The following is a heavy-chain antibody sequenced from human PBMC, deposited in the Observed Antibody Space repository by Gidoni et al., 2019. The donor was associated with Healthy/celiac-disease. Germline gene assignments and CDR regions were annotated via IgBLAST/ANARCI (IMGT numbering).Heavy chain of an antibody. CDR1: GFTFDDYA. CDR2: ISWNSGSI. Sequence: EVQLVESGGGLVQPGRSLRLSCAASGFTFDDYAMHWVRQAPGKGLEWVSGISWNSGSIGYADSVKGRFTISRDNAKNSLYLQMNSLRAEDTALYYCAKEGSPYGSGSYLDYWGQGTLVTVSS. D-gene: IGHD3-10*01. V-gene: IGHV3-9*01. CDR3: AKEGSPYGSGSYLDY. J-gene: IGHJ4*02.